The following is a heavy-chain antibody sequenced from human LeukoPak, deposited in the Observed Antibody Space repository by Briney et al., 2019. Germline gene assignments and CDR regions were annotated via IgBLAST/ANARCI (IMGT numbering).Heavy chain of an antibody. J-gene: IGHJ6*03. V-gene: IGHV3-66*02. CDR1: GFTVSSNY. Sequence: GESLKISCAASGFTVSSNYMSWVRQAPGKGLEWVSVIYSGGSTYYADSVKGRFTISRDNSKNTLYLQMNSLRAEDTAVYYCARDTNFERDYYYMDVWGKGTTVTVSS. CDR3: ARDTNFERDYYYMDV. CDR2: IYSGGST.